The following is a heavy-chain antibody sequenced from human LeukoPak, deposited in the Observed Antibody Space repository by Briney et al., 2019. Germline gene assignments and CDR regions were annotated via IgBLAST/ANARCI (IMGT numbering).Heavy chain of an antibody. V-gene: IGHV4-59*12. J-gene: IGHJ4*02. CDR2: IYYSGST. CDR3: ARMGLRGKGYYFDY. D-gene: IGHD5-12*01. CDR1: GGSISSYH. Sequence: SETLSLTCTVSGGSISSYHWSWIRQPPGKGLEWIGYIYYSGSTNYNPSLKSRVTISVDTSKNQFSLKLSSVAAADTAVYYCARMGLRGKGYYFDYWGQGTLVTVSS.